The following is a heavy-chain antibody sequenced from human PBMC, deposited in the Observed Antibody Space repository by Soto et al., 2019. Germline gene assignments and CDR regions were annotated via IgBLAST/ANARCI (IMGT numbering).Heavy chain of an antibody. J-gene: IGHJ2*01. CDR1: GGTFSRYA. V-gene: IGHV1-69*12. Sequence: QVQLVQSGAEVKKYGSSVKVSCKASGGTFSRYAISWVRQAPGQGLEWMGGITPMFGTANYAQRFQGRVTITADESTSTAYMQLSSLRSDDTAVYYCAQTLGLAVAGPGRFDLWGRGILVTVSS. CDR3: AQTLGLAVAGPGRFDL. D-gene: IGHD6-19*01. CDR2: ITPMFGTA.